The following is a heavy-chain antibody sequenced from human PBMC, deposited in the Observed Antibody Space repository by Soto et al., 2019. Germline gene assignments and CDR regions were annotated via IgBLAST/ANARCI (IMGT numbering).Heavy chain of an antibody. Sequence: QVQLVQSGAEVKKPGSSVKVSCKASGGTFSSYTISWVRQAPGQGLEWMGRIIPILGIANYAQKFQGRVKIPADKSTSTAYMELSSLRSEDTAVYYCAGDGLVLLWFGEKKLGYFGLWGRGTLVTVAA. CDR2: IIPILGIA. D-gene: IGHD3-10*01. J-gene: IGHJ2*01. V-gene: IGHV1-69*08. CDR1: GGTFSSYT. CDR3: AGDGLVLLWFGEKKLGYFGL.